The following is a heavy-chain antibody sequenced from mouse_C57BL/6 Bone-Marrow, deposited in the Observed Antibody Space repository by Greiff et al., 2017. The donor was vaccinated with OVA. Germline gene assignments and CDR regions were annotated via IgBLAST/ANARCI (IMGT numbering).Heavy chain of an antibody. CDR1: GYTFTSYW. Sequence: QVHVKQSGAELVKPGASVKLSCKASGYTFTSYWMHWVKQRPGRGLEWIGRIDPISGGTKYNEKFKSKATLTVDKPSSTTYRQLSSLTSEDSAVYDCAKLGRGYFDVWGTGTTVTVSS. CDR3: AKLGRGYFDV. D-gene: IGHD4-1*01. V-gene: IGHV1-72*01. J-gene: IGHJ1*03. CDR2: IDPISGGT.